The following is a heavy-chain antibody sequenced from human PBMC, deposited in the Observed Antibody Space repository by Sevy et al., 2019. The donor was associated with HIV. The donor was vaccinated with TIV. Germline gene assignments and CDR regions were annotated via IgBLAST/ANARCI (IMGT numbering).Heavy chain of an antibody. D-gene: IGHD5-18*01. CDR3: ARDRNTAMVIGMDV. CDR2: IYGGGST. CDR1: GFIVSSNY. Sequence: GGSLRLSCAASGFIVSSNYMSWVRQAPGKGLEWVSVIYGGGSTYYTDSVKGRFTISRGNSKNTMYLQMNSLRAEDTAVYYCARDRNTAMVIGMDVWGQGTTVTVSS. V-gene: IGHV3-53*01. J-gene: IGHJ6*02.